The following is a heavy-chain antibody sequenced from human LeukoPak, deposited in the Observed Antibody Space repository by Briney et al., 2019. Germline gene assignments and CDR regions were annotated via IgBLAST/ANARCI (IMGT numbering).Heavy chain of an antibody. V-gene: IGHV4-59*01. D-gene: IGHD2-15*01. CDR3: ARLPVCSGGSCYQLYFDY. CDR1: GGSISSYY. CDR2: IYYSGST. J-gene: IGHJ4*02. Sequence: SETLSLTCTVSGGSISSYYLSWIRQPPGKGLEWIGYIYYSGSTNYNPSLKSRVTISVDTSKNQFSLKLSSVTAADTAVYYCARLPVCSGGSCYQLYFDYWGQGTLVTVSS.